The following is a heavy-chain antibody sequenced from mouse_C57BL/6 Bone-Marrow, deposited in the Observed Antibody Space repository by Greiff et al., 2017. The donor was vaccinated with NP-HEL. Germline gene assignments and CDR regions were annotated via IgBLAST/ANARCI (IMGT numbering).Heavy chain of an antibody. D-gene: IGHD2-4*01. V-gene: IGHV14-2*01. J-gene: IGHJ3*01. CDR2: IDPEDGET. CDR1: GFNIKDYY. CDR3: ASLYYDYLAWFAY. Sequence: VQLQQSGAELVKPGASVKLSCTASGFNIKDYYMHWVKQRTEQGLEWIGRIDPEDGETKYVPKFQGKATITADTSSNTAYLQLSSLTSEDTAVYYCASLYYDYLAWFAYWGQGTLVTVSA.